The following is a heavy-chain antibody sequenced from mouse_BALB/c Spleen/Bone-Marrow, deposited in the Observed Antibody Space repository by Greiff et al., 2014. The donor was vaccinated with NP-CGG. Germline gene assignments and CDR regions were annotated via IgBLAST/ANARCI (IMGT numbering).Heavy chain of an antibody. D-gene: IGHD1-1*01. Sequence: VQLKESGPELVKPGASMKISCKASGYSFTGYTMNWVKQSHGKNLEWIGLINPYNGGTSYNQKFKGKATLTVDMSSSTAYMELLSLTSEDSAVYYCAGGGYYGSGTYFDYWGQGTTLTVSS. CDR3: AGGGYYGSGTYFDY. V-gene: IGHV1-18*01. CDR1: GYSFTGYT. J-gene: IGHJ2*01. CDR2: INPYNGGT.